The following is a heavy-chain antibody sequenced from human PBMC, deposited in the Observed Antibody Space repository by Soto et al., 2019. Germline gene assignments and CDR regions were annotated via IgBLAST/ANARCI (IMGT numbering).Heavy chain of an antibody. CDR2: IVVGSGNT. J-gene: IGHJ3*02. CDR3: ARDSCSGGSCYLFSLPDAFDI. V-gene: IGHV1-58*02. CDR1: GFTFTSSA. Sequence: GASVKVSCKASGFTFTSSAMQCVRQARGQRLEWIGWIVVGSGNTNYAQKFQERVTITRDMSTSTAYMELSSLRAEDTAVYYCARDSCSGGSCYLFSLPDAFDIWGQGTMVTVSS. D-gene: IGHD2-15*01.